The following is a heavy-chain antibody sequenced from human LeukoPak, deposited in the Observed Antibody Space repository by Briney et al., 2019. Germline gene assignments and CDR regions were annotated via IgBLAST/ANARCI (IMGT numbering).Heavy chain of an antibody. D-gene: IGHD6-19*01. CDR3: ATKQWLAPPPDS. Sequence: GSLRLSCAASGFTFSKYWMLWVRQASGKGLESVSRINTDGTVTTYADSVKGRFTVSRDNADNTMFLQMNSVRDEDTAVYYCATKQWLAPPPDSWGQGTPVTVSS. J-gene: IGHJ4*02. CDR1: GFTFSKYW. CDR2: INTDGTVT. V-gene: IGHV3-74*01.